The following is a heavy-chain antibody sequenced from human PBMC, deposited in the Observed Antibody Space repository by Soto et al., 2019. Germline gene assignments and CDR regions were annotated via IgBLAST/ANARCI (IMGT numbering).Heavy chain of an antibody. CDR3: ARANYYGSGAPVDFDD. CDR2: IYYSGST. V-gene: IGHV4-59*01. D-gene: IGHD3-10*01. CDR1: GGFISNYY. J-gene: IGHJ4*02. Sequence: PSETLSLTCTVSGGFISNYYWSWIRQPPGQGLEWIGYIYYSGSTNYNPSLKSRVTISVDTSKNQFSLKLSSVTAADTAVYYCARANYYGSGAPVDFDDWGQGTLVTVSS.